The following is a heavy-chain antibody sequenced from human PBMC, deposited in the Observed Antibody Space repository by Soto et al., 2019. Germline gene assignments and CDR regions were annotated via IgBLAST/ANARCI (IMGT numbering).Heavy chain of an antibody. D-gene: IGHD3-10*01. Sequence: ASVKVSCKASGYSFSRYYMHWVRQAPGQGLEWMGTISPSGGSTTYAQKLQGRVTMTRDTSTTTVYMELSSLRSEDTAVYYCARGDSYASSGPFDVWGQGTMVTVSS. CDR1: GYSFSRYY. CDR3: ARGDSYASSGPFDV. CDR2: ISPSGGST. J-gene: IGHJ3*01. V-gene: IGHV1-46*01.